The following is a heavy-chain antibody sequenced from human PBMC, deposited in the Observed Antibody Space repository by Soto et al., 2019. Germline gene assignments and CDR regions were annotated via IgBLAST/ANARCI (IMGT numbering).Heavy chain of an antibody. CDR2: IIPIFGTA. V-gene: IGHV1-69*06. CDR1: GGTFSSYA. Sequence: SVKVSCKASGGTFSSYAISWVRQAPGQGLEWMGGIIPIFGTANYAQKFQGRVTITADKSTSTAYMELSSLRSEDTAVYYCASTPPPDDFRSGYRTYYGMDVWGQGTPVTASS. J-gene: IGHJ6*02. CDR3: ASTPPPDDFRSGYRTYYGMDV. D-gene: IGHD3-3*01.